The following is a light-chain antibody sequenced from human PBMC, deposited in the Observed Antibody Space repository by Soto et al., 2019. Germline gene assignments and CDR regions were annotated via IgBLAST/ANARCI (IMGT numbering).Light chain of an antibody. CDR3: LLNYGDFHV. CDR2: RTS. V-gene: IGLV7-43*01. Sequence: QAVVTQEPSLTVSPGGTVTLTCASNTGAVTSGNYPNWFQQKPGQAPRALIYRTSNKHSWTPARFSGSLLGGKAALTLSGVQAEDEADYYGLLNYGDFHVFGGGTKLTVL. J-gene: IGLJ2*01. CDR1: TGAVTSGNY.